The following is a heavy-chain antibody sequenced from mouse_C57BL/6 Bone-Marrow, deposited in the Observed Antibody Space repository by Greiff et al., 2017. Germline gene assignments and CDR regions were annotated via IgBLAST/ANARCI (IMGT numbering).Heavy chain of an antibody. CDR2: IWTGGGT. J-gene: IGHJ4*01. CDR3: ARDLLWGYYARDD. Sequence: VKLVESGPGLVAPSQSLSITCTVSGFSLTSYAISWVRQPPGKGLEWLGVIWTGGGTNYNSALKSRLSISKDNSKSQGFLKMNSLQTDDTARYYCARDLLWGYYARDDWGQGTSVTVSS. CDR1: GFSLTSYA. D-gene: IGHD2-1*01. V-gene: IGHV2-9-1*01.